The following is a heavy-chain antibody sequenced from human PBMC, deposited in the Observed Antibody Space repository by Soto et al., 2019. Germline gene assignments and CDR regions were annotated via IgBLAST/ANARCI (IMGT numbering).Heavy chain of an antibody. CDR2: IYYSGST. V-gene: IGHV4-31*03. CDR1: GGSISSGGYY. Sequence: SETLSLTCTVSGGSISSGGYYWSWIRQHPGKGLEWIGYIYYSGSTYYNPSLKSRVTISVDTSKNQFSLKLSSVTAADTAVYYCARDQGITIFGVPDPHAFDIWGQGTMVTVSS. J-gene: IGHJ3*02. D-gene: IGHD3-3*01. CDR3: ARDQGITIFGVPDPHAFDI.